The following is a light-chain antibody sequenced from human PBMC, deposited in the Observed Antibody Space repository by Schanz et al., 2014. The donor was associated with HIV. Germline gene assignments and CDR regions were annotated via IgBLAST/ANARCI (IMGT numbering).Light chain of an antibody. CDR1: GSNIGADYD. V-gene: IGLV1-40*01. J-gene: IGLJ2*01. CDR3: QSYDSSLSASV. Sequence: QSVLTQPPSVSGAPGQRVTISCTGVGSNIGADYDVHWYQHLPGTAPKLLIYGDNNRPSGVPDRFSGSKSGTSASLAITGLQAEDEAHYYCQSYDSSLSASVFGGGTKLTVL. CDR2: GDN.